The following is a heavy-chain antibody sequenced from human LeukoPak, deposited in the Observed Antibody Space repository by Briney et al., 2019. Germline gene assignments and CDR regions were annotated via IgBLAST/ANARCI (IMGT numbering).Heavy chain of an antibody. CDR3: ARLKFYDSTGYSPGYYMDV. Sequence: PSETLSLTCSVSGGAIISYYWSWICQPAGKGPGWIGRIYPTGNTDYNPSLKTRVTMSTDLSKKQFSLRLRSVTAADTAVYYCARLKFYDSTGYSPGYYMDVWGKGTAVTVSS. D-gene: IGHD3-22*01. CDR2: IYPTGNT. J-gene: IGHJ6*03. CDR1: GGAIISYY. V-gene: IGHV4-4*07.